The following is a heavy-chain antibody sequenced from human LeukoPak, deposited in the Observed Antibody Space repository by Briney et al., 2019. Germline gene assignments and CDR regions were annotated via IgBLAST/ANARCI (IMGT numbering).Heavy chain of an antibody. Sequence: GGSLRLSCAASGFTFSSHWMTWVRQAPGKGLEWVANIKEDGTRKNYVDSVKGRFTISRDNAKNSLYLQMNSLRAEDTAVYYCARPGVVPYYYYGMDVWGQGTTVTVSS. V-gene: IGHV3-7*03. CDR3: ARPGVVPYYYYGMDV. J-gene: IGHJ6*02. CDR1: GFTFSSHW. D-gene: IGHD3-3*01. CDR2: IKEDGTRK.